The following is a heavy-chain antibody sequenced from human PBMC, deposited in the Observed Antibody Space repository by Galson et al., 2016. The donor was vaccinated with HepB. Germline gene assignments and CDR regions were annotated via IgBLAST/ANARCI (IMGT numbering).Heavy chain of an antibody. CDR1: GGTFSSYT. J-gene: IGHJ5*02. CDR2: IIPILGIA. CDR3: ARGGGIFACNWFDP. V-gene: IGHV1-69*02. D-gene: IGHD3-3*01. Sequence: SVKVSCKASGGTFSSYTISWVRQAPGQGLEWMGRIIPILGIANYAQKFQGRVTITADKSTSTAYMELSSLRSEDTAVYYCARGGGIFACNWFDPWGQGTLVTVSS.